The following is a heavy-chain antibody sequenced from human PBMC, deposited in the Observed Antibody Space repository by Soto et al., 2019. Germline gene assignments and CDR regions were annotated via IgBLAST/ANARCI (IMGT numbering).Heavy chain of an antibody. CDR3: ASHYDILTGPHYYYYGMDV. Sequence: PGGSLRLSCAASGFTFSSYAMSWVRQAPGKGLEWVSAISGSGGSTYYADSVKGRFTISRDNSKNTLYLQMNSLRAEDTAVYYCASHYDILTGPHYYYYGMDVWGQGTTVTVSS. D-gene: IGHD3-9*01. CDR1: GFTFSSYA. CDR2: ISGSGGST. J-gene: IGHJ6*02. V-gene: IGHV3-23*01.